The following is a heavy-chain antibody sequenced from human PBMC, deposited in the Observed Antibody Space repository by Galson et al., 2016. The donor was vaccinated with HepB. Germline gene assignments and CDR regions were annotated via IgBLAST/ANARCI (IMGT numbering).Heavy chain of an antibody. V-gene: IGHV1-46*04. CDR1: GYTFSKYF. CDR2: INPSDGST. CDR3: ARSDSVEAVYQAAAFDY. Sequence: SVKVSCKASGYTFSKYFIHWVRQAPGQGLDWMGIINPSDGSTNCAQTLQGRFTMTRDTSTSTFQMDLSSLKSEDTAMYFCARSDSVEAVYQAAAFDYWGQGTLVTVSS. J-gene: IGHJ4*02. D-gene: IGHD2-15*01.